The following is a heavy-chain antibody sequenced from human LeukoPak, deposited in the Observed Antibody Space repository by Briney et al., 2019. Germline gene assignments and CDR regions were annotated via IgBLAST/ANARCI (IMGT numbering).Heavy chain of an antibody. CDR3: AKHDSSGCLDY. J-gene: IGHJ4*02. CDR1: GITFIKYS. CDR2: ITGSGAFT. D-gene: IGHD6-19*01. Sequence: PGGSLRLSCAASGITFIKYSMTWVRQAPGKGLEWVSAITGSGAFTDYADSVKGRFTISRDNSKNTLYLQMNSLRAEDTAVYYCAKHDSSGCLDYWGQGTLVTVSS. V-gene: IGHV3-23*01.